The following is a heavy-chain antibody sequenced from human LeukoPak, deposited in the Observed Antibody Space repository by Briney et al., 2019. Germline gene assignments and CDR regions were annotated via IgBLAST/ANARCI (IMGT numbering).Heavy chain of an antibody. CDR2: IFYSGRT. J-gene: IGHJ5*02. Sequence: GTLSLTCAVSGGSISSSNWWSWVRQPPGKGLESVGYIFYSGRTNYNPSLKSRVTISVDTSKNQFSLKLNSVTAADTAVYFCARSAAVAGSSGWFDPWGQGTLVTVSS. D-gene: IGHD6-19*01. V-gene: IGHV4-4*01. CDR1: GGSISSSNW. CDR3: ARSAAVAGSSGWFDP.